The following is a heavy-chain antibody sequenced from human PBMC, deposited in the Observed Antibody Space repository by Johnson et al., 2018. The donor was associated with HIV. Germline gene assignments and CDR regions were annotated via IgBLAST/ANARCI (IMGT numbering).Heavy chain of an antibody. Sequence: VQLVESGGGLVQPGGSLRLSCAASGFTFSSYWMSWVRQAPGKGLEWVSGISWNSGSIGYADSVKGRFTISRDNSKNTLYLQMNSLRAEDTAVYYCAKRGSTMIGGAGAFDIWGQGTMVTVSP. CDR2: ISWNSGSI. D-gene: IGHD3-22*01. J-gene: IGHJ3*02. V-gene: IGHV3-23*04. CDR1: GFTFSSYW. CDR3: AKRGSTMIGGAGAFDI.